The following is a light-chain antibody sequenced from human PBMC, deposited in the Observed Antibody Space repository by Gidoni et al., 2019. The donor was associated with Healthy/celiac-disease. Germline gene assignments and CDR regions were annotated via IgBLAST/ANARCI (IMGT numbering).Light chain of an antibody. CDR2: CAS. CDR3: QQYRT. Sequence: EIAMTQSPATLSVSPGERATLSCRASQGVSSNLAWYQQKPGQAPRLLIYCASTRATGIPARFSGSGSGTEFTLTISSLQSEDFAVYYCQQYRTFGQGTKVEIK. CDR1: QGVSSN. J-gene: IGKJ1*01. V-gene: IGKV3-15*01.